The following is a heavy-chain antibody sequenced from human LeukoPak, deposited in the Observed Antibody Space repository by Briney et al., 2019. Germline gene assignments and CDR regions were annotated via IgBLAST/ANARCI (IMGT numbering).Heavy chain of an antibody. CDR2: MNGEGTTI. CDR1: GLTFRTTW. V-gene: IGHV3-74*01. D-gene: IGHD1-7*01. J-gene: IGHJ4*02. CDR3: ATARNYRFEY. Sequence: GGSLRLSCATSGLTFRTTWMHWVRQAPGKGLMWVSRMNGEGTTIDYADSVKGRFTVSRDYAKNTLFLQMNNLRTEDTALYFCATARNYRFEYWGQGSLVIVSA.